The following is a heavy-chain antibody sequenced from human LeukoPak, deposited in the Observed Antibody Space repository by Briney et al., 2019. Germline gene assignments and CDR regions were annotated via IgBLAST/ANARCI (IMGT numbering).Heavy chain of an antibody. D-gene: IGHD4-17*01. J-gene: IGHJ4*02. Sequence: SSETLSLTCAVYGGSFSGYYWSWIRQPPGKGLEWIGEINHSGSTNYDPSLKSRVTISVDTSKNQFSLKLSSVTAADTAVYYCARPPDYGDYLDYWGQGTLVTVSS. CDR1: GGSFSGYY. CDR3: ARPPDYGDYLDY. V-gene: IGHV4-34*01. CDR2: INHSGST.